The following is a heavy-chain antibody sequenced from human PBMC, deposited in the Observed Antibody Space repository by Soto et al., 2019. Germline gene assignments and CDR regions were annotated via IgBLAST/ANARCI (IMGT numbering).Heavy chain of an antibody. CDR3: ARGLRTGNYGMDV. Sequence: QEQLLQSGAEVRKPGSSVKVSCKASGGTFNNYAVSWVRQAPGQGLEWMGGIIPMFETVNYAQRFQGRLTIAADDSTTKAYMELTSLTSADTAVYYCARGLRTGNYGMDVWGQGTTVTVSS. J-gene: IGHJ6*02. CDR1: GGTFNNYA. V-gene: IGHV1-69*01. CDR2: IIPMFETV.